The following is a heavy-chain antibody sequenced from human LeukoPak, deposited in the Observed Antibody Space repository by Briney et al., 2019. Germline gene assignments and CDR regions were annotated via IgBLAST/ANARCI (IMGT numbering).Heavy chain of an antibody. CDR1: GFTVTSDY. V-gene: IGHV3-66*01. D-gene: IGHD7-27*01. Sequence: GGSLRLSCAVSGFTVTSDYMSWVRQAPGKGLEWVSVIYSGATTYYADSVKGRFTISRDTSKNTLYFQMISLRAEDTAVYYCARVALSGGDFDYWGQGTLVTVSS. CDR3: ARVALSGGDFDY. CDR2: IYSGATT. J-gene: IGHJ4*02.